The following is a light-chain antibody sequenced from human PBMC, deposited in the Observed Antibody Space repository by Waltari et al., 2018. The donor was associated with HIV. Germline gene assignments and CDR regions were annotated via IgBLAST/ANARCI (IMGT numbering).Light chain of an antibody. J-gene: IGLJ1*01. V-gene: IGLV2-23*02. CDR3: CSYAGTNTCQV. CDR2: EFS. CDR1: RGDVCRINL. Sequence: SALTLPASLSASPGHSITISCIGTRGDVCRINLLSLYQQHPGKVPKLMIYEFSKRPSGVSNGFSGSKSGNTASLTISGLQAEDEADYYCCSYAGTNTCQVFGTGTKVTVL.